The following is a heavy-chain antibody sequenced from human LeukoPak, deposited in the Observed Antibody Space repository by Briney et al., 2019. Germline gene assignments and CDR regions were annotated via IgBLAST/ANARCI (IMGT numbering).Heavy chain of an antibody. CDR1: GFTFSDYY. D-gene: IGHD4-17*01. CDR3: ARENDYGDYALDY. V-gene: IGHV3-7*01. CDR2: IKQDGSEK. J-gene: IGHJ4*02. Sequence: GGSLRLSCVASGFTFSDYYMSWVRQPPGKGLEWVANIKQDGSEKYYVDSVKGRFTISRDNAKNSLFLQMNSLRAEDTAVYYCARENDYGDYALDYWGQGTLVTVSS.